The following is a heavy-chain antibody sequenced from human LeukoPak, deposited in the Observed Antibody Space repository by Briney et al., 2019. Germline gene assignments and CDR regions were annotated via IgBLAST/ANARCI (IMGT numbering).Heavy chain of an antibody. Sequence: GGSLRLSCAASGFTFSSYWMHWVRQAPGKGLEWVSRINTDGSSTSYADSVKGRFTMSRDNVKNTLYLQMNSLRAEDTAVYYCARVDYWGQGTLVTVSS. CDR2: INTDGSST. J-gene: IGHJ4*02. CDR3: ARVDY. V-gene: IGHV3-74*01. CDR1: GFTFSSYW.